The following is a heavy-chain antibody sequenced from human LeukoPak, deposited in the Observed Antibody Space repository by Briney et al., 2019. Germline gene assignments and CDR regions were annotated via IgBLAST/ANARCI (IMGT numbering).Heavy chain of an antibody. D-gene: IGHD2-15*01. CDR3: TKEFCGSRAASAGGSYYDF. CDR1: GFTFSKDD. Sequence: GGSLRLSCAASGFTFSKDDFHWVRQAPGKGLEWVAAIGVTGGTYYADSVKGRFTISREDAANSLYLQMRSLGAGDTALYYCTKEFCGSRAASAGGSYYDFWGRGALVTVSS. V-gene: IGHV3-13*01. J-gene: IGHJ2*01. CDR2: IGVTGGT.